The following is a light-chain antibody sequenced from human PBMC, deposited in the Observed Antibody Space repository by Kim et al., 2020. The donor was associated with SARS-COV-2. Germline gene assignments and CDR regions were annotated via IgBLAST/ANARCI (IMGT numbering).Light chain of an antibody. CDR2: DVS. CDR1: SSDVGGYNY. CDR3: SSYASSSTWM. J-gene: IGLJ3*02. V-gene: IGLV2-14*03. Sequence: QSALTQPASVSGSPGQSITISCTGTSSDVGGYNYVSWYQQHPGKAPKLMIYDVSNRPSGVSNRFSGSKSGNTASLTISGLQAEDGADYYCSSYASSSTWMFGGGTQLTVL.